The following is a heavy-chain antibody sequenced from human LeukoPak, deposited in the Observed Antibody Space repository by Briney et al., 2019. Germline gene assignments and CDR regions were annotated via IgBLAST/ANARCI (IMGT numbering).Heavy chain of an antibody. J-gene: IGHJ4*02. CDR2: IYYSGST. CDR1: DGSISSSSYY. CDR3: ARESGYCSGGSCYPAFDY. V-gene: IGHV4-39*07. Sequence: SETLSLTCTVSDGSISSSSYYWGWIRQPPGKGLEWIGSIYYSGSTYYNPSLKSRVTISVDTSKNQFSLKLSSVTAADTAVYYCARESGYCSGGSCYPAFDYWGQGTLVTVSS. D-gene: IGHD2-15*01.